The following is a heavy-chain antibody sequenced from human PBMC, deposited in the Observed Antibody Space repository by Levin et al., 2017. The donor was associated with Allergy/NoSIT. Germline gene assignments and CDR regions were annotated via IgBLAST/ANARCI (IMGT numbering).Heavy chain of an antibody. CDR3: ARVRGPYDFWSGYAL. D-gene: IGHD3-3*01. Sequence: SETLSLTCVVYGGSFSGYYSSWIRQPPGKGLEWIGEINHSGSTNYNPSLKSRVTISIDTSKNQFSLKLRSVTAADTAVYYCARVRGPYDFWSGYALWGQGTLVTVSS. J-gene: IGHJ4*02. V-gene: IGHV4-34*01. CDR1: GGSFSGYY. CDR2: INHSGST.